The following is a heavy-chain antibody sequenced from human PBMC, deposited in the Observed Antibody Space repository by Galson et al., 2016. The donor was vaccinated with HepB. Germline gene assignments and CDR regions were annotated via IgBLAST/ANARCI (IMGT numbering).Heavy chain of an antibody. V-gene: IGHV4-31*03. CDR3: ARDQSLDYFQGYFNF. CDR1: DDSITNGVYY. Sequence: TLSLTCSVSDDSITNGVYYWNWIRQHPGKGLEWIGYVYSSGNTFYNPSLKSRVAISRDTSRNQFSLKLTSVTAADTAVYFCARDQSLDYFQGYFNFWGQGTLVTVSS. J-gene: IGHJ4*02. CDR2: VYSSGNT. D-gene: IGHD3-10*02.